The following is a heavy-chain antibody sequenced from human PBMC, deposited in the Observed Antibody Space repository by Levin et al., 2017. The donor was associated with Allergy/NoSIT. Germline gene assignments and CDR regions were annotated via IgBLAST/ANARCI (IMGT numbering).Heavy chain of an antibody. CDR1: GFTVRTNY. D-gene: IGHD3-10*01. V-gene: IGHV3-53*01. Sequence: QSGGSLRLSCAASGFTVRTNYMSWVRQAPGKGLEWVSVFYSGGTTHYTDSVKGRFTISRDHSKNTVDLQMNSLTAEDTAVYYCVRDPRNSGSGSHFDSWGQGTLVTVSS. CDR2: FYSGGTT. J-gene: IGHJ4*02. CDR3: VRDPRNSGSGSHFDS.